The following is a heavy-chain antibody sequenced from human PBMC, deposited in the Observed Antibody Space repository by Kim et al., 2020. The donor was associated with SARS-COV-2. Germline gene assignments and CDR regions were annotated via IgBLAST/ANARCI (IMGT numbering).Heavy chain of an antibody. CDR1: GFTFSSYS. J-gene: IGHJ6*02. V-gene: IGHV3-21*01. D-gene: IGHD5-12*01. CDR2: ISSSSSYI. Sequence: GGSLRLSCAASGFTFSSYSMNWVRQAPGKGLEWVSSISSSSSYIYYADSVKGRFTISRDNAKNSLYLQMNSLRAEDTAVYYCARDLVIRYSGYGYYYYGMDVWGQGTTVTVSS. CDR3: ARDLVIRYSGYGYYYYGMDV.